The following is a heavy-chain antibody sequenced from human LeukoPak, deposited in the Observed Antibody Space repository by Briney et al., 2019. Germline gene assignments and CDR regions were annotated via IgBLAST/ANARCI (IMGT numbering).Heavy chain of an antibody. Sequence: SETLSLTCTVSGGSISNYYWSWIRQPPGKGLEWIGYIYYSGSTNHNPSLKSRVTISVDTSKNQFSLKLNSVTAADTAVYYCARDYDYYGMDVWGERTTVTVSP. CDR1: GGSISNYY. J-gene: IGHJ6*04. CDR2: IYYSGST. CDR3: ARDYDYYGMDV. V-gene: IGHV4-59*12.